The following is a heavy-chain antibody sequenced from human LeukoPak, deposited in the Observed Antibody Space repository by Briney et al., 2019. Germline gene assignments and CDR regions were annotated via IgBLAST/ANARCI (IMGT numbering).Heavy chain of an antibody. D-gene: IGHD6-19*01. V-gene: IGHV5-51*01. J-gene: IGHJ4*02. Sequence: GESLKISCKGSGYSFTSYWIGWVRPMPGKGLEWMGIIYPGDSDTRYSPSFEGQVTISVDKSISTAYVQWSSLKASDTAMYYCARRSSGWHLDYWAQGTLVTVSS. CDR3: ARRSSGWHLDY. CDR2: IYPGDSDT. CDR1: GYSFTSYW.